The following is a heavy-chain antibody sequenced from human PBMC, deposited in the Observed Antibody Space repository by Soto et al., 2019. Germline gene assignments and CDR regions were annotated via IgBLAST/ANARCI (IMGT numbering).Heavy chain of an antibody. J-gene: IGHJ6*02. V-gene: IGHV1-46*01. D-gene: IGHD6-13*01. CDR3: ASDSSSWDMDV. Sequence: ASVKFSCKASGYTFTSYYMHWVRQAPGQGLECMGIINPSCGSTSYAQKFQGRVTMTRXTXXSXXXMXLXXLRXEDTAVYYCASDSSSWDMDVWGQGTTVTVSS. CDR2: INPSCGST. CDR1: GYTFTSYY.